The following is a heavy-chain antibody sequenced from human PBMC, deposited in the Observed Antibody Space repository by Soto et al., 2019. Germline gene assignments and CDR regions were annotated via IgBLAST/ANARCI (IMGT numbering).Heavy chain of an antibody. D-gene: IGHD3-10*01. CDR1: GFTFSNAW. Sequence: GGSLRLSCAASGFTFSNAWMSWVRQAPGKGLEWVGRIKSKTDGGTTDYAAPVKGRFTISRDDSKNTLYLQMNSLKTEDTAVYYCTTFTNYMVRGVITPFDYWGQGTLVTVSS. V-gene: IGHV3-15*01. CDR2: IKSKTDGGTT. CDR3: TTFTNYMVRGVITPFDY. J-gene: IGHJ4*02.